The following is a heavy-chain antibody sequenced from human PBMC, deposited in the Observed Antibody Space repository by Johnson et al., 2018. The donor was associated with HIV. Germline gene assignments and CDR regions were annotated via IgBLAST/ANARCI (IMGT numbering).Heavy chain of an antibody. CDR2: IKSDGST. J-gene: IGHJ3*02. Sequence: VQLVESGGGLVKPGGSLRLSCRASGFPFSNAWMHWVRQAPGKGLVWVSRIKSDGSTTYADSVKGRFTISKDNSRNTLFLHMNSLRADDTAVYYCAIGRGEFPRHAFDIWGQGTMVTVSS. CDR1: GFPFSNAW. V-gene: IGHV3-74*02. CDR3: AIGRGEFPRHAFDI. D-gene: IGHD3-10*01.